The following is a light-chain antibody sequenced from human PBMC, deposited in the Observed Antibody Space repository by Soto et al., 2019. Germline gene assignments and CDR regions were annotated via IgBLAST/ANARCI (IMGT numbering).Light chain of an antibody. CDR3: AAWDDSLNAVV. CDR2: SNN. Sequence: QSVLTQPPSASGTPGQRVTISCSGRSSNIGSNTVNWYQQLPGTAPKLFIYSNNQRPSGVPDRCSGSKSGTSASLAISGLQSEDEADYYCAAWDDSLNAVVFGGGTKVTVL. J-gene: IGLJ2*01. V-gene: IGLV1-44*01. CDR1: SSNIGSNT.